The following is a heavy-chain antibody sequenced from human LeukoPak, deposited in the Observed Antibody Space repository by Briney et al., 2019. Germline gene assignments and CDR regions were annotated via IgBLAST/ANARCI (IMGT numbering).Heavy chain of an antibody. CDR1: GFTFSSYA. CDR3: VRERQNYSDSV. J-gene: IGHJ4*02. Sequence: GGSLRLSCAASGFTFSSYAMSWVRQAPGKGLEWVSGISSTGGSTYYADSVKGRFTISRDNSKNTLYLHMNSLTAEDTAVYYCVRERQNYSDSVWGQGTLVTVSS. V-gene: IGHV3-23*01. CDR2: ISSTGGST. D-gene: IGHD3-22*01.